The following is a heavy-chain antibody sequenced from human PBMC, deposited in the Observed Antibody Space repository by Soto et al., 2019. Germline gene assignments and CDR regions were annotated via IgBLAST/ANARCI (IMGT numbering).Heavy chain of an antibody. D-gene: IGHD2-8*01. J-gene: IGHJ4*02. CDR3: ARPRGPNY. CDR1: GFTFSTWW. Sequence: GGLRLSCTASGFTFSTWWMTWVRQTAGKGLEWVANIKEDGSEKYYVDSVKGRFTISRDNAKNSLFLQMNSLRAEDTAVYYCARPRGPNYWGQGTLVTVSS. CDR2: IKEDGSEK. V-gene: IGHV3-7*05.